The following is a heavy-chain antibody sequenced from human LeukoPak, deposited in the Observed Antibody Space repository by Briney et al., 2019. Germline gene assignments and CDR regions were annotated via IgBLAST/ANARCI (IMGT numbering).Heavy chain of an antibody. J-gene: IGHJ5*02. CDR1: GFTVSTTY. CDR3: ARDRAGRKLWVEFDL. D-gene: IGHD3-10*01. V-gene: IGHV3-53*05. CDR2: IYGDAGT. Sequence: GGSLRLTCTVSGFTVSTTYIDWVRQTPGKGLEWVSLIYGDAGTVYADSVKGRFTVSRDNSKNMVYLQMNSLTTEDSALYYCARDRAGRKLWVEFDLWGQGTLVTVSS.